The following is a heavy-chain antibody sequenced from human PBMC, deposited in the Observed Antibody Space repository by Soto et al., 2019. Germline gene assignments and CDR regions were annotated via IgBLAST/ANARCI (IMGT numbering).Heavy chain of an antibody. Sequence: QGTLGGFVLTLVKPTQTLPLPCSFSGFSLGTSGVGVGWIRQSPGKALEWLALIYWSGDEHYRPSLKSRLSIIKDTSKNHVVLIMTDMDPVDTATYYCARGLATLPVFAFDIWGQGTMVTVSS. J-gene: IGHJ3*02. CDR2: IYWSGDE. V-gene: IGHV2-5*01. D-gene: IGHD6-6*01. CDR1: GFSLGTSGVG. CDR3: ARGLATLPVFAFDI.